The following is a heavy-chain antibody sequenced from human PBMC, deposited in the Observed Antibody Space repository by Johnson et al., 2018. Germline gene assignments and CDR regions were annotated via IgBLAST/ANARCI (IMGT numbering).Heavy chain of an antibody. CDR3: AEERPDLIGAFDV. Sequence: VQLVETGGGVVQPGRSLRLSCAASQFTFSRHGMYWVRQAPGKGLEWLAFISYDGHNKHVAASVKGRLTIPRENSKNTLYLQMNSRRPEDTAVYYCAEERPDLIGAFDVWVQGTMVIVSS. CDR2: ISYDGHNK. J-gene: IGHJ3*01. D-gene: IGHD2-21*01. V-gene: IGHV3-30*18. CDR1: QFTFSRHG.